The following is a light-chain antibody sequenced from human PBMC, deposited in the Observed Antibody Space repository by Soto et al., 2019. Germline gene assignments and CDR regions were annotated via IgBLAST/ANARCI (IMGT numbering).Light chain of an antibody. Sequence: FRASHNIERCLAWYQQKPGKAPKLLIYDASSLQIGVPSRFSGSGSGTEFALTISSLQPDDFATYYCQQYNTCPWTFGPGTKVDIK. CDR2: DAS. CDR1: HNIERC. CDR3: QQYNTCPWT. J-gene: IGKJ1*01. V-gene: IGKV1-5*01.